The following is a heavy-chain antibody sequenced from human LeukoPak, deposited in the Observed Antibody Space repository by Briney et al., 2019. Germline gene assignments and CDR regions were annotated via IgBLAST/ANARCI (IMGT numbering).Heavy chain of an antibody. CDR3: ARGVDKDFWSGYKARDYYYGMDV. Sequence: SETLSLTCAVYGGSFSGYYWSWIRQPPGKGLEWIGEINHSGSTNYNPSLKSRVTISVDTSKNQFSLKLSSVTAADTAVYYCARGVDKDFWSGYKARDYYYGMDVWGQGTTVTVSS. J-gene: IGHJ6*02. CDR2: INHSGST. D-gene: IGHD3-3*01. CDR1: GGSFSGYY. V-gene: IGHV4-34*01.